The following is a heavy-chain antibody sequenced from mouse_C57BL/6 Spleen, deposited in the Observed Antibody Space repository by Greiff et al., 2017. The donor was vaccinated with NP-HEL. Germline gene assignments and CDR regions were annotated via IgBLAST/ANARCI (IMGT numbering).Heavy chain of an antibody. CDR3: ASGKPSFRNVDY. CDR2: IDPSDSYT. Sequence: VQLQQSGAELVMPGASVKLSCKASGYTFTSYWMHWVKQRPGQGLEWIGEIDPSDSYTNYNQKFKGKSTLTVDKSSSTAYMQLSSLTSEDSAVYYCASGKPSFRNVDYWGQGTTLTVSS. V-gene: IGHV1-69*01. CDR1: GYTFTSYW. J-gene: IGHJ2*01. D-gene: IGHD6-1*01.